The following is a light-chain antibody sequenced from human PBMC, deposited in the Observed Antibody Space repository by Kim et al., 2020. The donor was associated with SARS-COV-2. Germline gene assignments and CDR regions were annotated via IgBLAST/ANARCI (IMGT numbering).Light chain of an antibody. V-gene: IGKV1-39*01. CDR3: QQSYRTPYT. Sequence: DIQVTQSPSSLSASVGDRVTITCRASQSITNYLNWYQQRPGKAPKLLIYAASSLQSGVPLRFSGSGSGTDFTLTISSLQREDFATYYCQQSYRTPYTSGQGNKVE. CDR1: QSITNY. CDR2: AAS. J-gene: IGKJ2*01.